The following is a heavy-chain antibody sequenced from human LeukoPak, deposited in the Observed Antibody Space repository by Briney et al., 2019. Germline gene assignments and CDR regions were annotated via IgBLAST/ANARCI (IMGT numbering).Heavy chain of an antibody. V-gene: IGHV3-30-3*01. D-gene: IGHD3-3*01. J-gene: IGHJ4*02. CDR1: GFPFRSYA. CDR3: ARAPYNYDFWSGYYYYFDY. Sequence: GGAPGLSWGASGFPFRSYAMDWGREGPGKGLGGGAVISYDGSNKYYADSVKGRFTISRDNSKNTLYLQMNSLRAEDTAVYYCARAPYNYDFWSGYYYYFDYWGQGTLVTVSS. CDR2: ISYDGSNK.